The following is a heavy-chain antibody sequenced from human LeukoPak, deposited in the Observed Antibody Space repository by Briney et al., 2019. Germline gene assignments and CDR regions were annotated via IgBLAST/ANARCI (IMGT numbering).Heavy chain of an antibody. J-gene: IGHJ4*02. Sequence: NPGGSLRLSCAASGFTFSSYSMNWVRQAPGKGLEWVSFISGSSVYIYYADSVKGRFTISRDNAKNSLYLQMNSLRAEDTAVYYCARGHYDSSGQGDYWGQGTLVTVSS. CDR2: ISGSSVYI. CDR1: GFTFSSYS. D-gene: IGHD3-22*01. CDR3: ARGHYDSSGQGDY. V-gene: IGHV3-21*01.